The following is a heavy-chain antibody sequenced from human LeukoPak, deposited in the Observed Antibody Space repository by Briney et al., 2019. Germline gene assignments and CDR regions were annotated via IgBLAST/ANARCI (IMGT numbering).Heavy chain of an antibody. V-gene: IGHV3-33*06. CDR2: IWYDGSNK. CDR1: GFTFSDYG. J-gene: IGHJ5*02. CDR3: AKAGSWGSSRPDWFDP. D-gene: IGHD6-13*01. Sequence: GKSLRLSCAASGFTFSDYGMYWVRQAPGKGLEWVSNIWYDGSNKYYLDSLRGRFTISRDNSKNTLYLQMNHLRAEDTAVYYCAKAGSWGSSRPDWFDPWGQGTLVTVSS.